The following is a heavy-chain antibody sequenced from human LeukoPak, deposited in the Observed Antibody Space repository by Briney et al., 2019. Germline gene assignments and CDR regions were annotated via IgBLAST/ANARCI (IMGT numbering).Heavy chain of an antibody. Sequence: SETLSLTCTVSGGSISSYYWSWIRQPPGKGLEWIGYIYYSGSTNYNPSLKSRVTISVDTSKNQFSLKLSSVTAADTAMYYCAREEVVDGYKFLDYWGQGTLVTVSS. CDR1: GGSISSYY. CDR3: AREEVVDGYKFLDY. CDR2: IYYSGST. V-gene: IGHV4-59*01. J-gene: IGHJ4*02. D-gene: IGHD5-24*01.